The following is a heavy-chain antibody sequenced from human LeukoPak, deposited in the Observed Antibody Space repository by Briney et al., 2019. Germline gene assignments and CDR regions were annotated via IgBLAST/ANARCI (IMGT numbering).Heavy chain of an antibody. CDR3: AKYRRDGYNPDFDY. V-gene: IGHV3-23*01. Sequence: GGSLRLSCAASGFTFSSYAMSWVRQAPGKGLEWVSGISSSPISTYYADSVKGRFTISRDNSKNTLYLQMNSLRAEDTAVYYCAKYRRDGYNPDFDYWGQGTLVTVSS. CDR1: GFTFSSYA. CDR2: ISSSPIST. J-gene: IGHJ4*02. D-gene: IGHD5-24*01.